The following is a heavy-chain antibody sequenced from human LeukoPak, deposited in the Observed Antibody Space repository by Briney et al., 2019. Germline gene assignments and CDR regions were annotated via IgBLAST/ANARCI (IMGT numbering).Heavy chain of an antibody. Sequence: ASVKVSCKASGYTFTSYYMHWVRQAPGQGLEWMGIINPSGGSTSYAQKFQGRVTMTRDTTTSTVYMELSSLRSEDTAVYYCARQGAAAAHYYYMDVWGKGTTVTVSS. CDR1: GYTFTSYY. V-gene: IGHV1-46*01. CDR2: INPSGGST. J-gene: IGHJ6*03. CDR3: ARQGAAAAHYYYMDV. D-gene: IGHD6-13*01.